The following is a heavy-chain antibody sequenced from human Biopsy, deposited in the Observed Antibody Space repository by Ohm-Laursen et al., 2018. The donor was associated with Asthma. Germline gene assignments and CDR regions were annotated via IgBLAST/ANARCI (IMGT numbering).Heavy chain of an antibody. J-gene: IGHJ4*02. CDR2: ILFDGRKI. V-gene: IGHV3-30*18. CDR1: GFNSHNYG. Sequence: SLRLSCAASGFNSHNYGMNWVRRAPGKGLEWVAQILFDGRKINYPDSVKGRFTTSRDNSKNMVYLQMNSLRPEDTAVYYCAKDRVAGRSYYFDYWGQGSLVSVSS. CDR3: AKDRVAGRSYYFDY. D-gene: IGHD6-13*01.